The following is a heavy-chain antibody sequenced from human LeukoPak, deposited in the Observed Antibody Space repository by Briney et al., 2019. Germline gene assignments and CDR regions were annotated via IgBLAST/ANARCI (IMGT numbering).Heavy chain of an antibody. CDR1: GFTFSSNY. V-gene: IGHV3-53*01. Sequence: GGSLRLSCAASGFTFSSNYMTWVRQAPGKGLEWVSSIYSGGSTSCADSVKRRFTISRDNTKNTLYLQMNSLRAEDTAVYYCARDVVGATYFDWGQGTLVTVYS. CDR3: ARDVVGATYFD. D-gene: IGHD1-26*01. J-gene: IGHJ4*02. CDR2: IYSGGST.